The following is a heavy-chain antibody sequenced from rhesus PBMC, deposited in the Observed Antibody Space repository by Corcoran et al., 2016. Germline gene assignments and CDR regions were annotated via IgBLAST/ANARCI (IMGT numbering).Heavy chain of an antibody. CDR3: ARVPLLQYLDWLLSYFDY. CDR1: GYTFNDYY. CDR2: INPYNGNT. D-gene: IGHD3-3*01. V-gene: IGHV1S2*01. J-gene: IGHJ4*01. Sequence: QVQLVQSGAEVKKPGSSVKVSCKASGYTFNDYYMHWVRQAPRQGLEWMGWINPYNGNTKYAQKFQGRVTMTRDTSTSTAYMELSSLRSEDTAVYYCARVPLLQYLDWLLSYFDYWGQGVLVTVSS.